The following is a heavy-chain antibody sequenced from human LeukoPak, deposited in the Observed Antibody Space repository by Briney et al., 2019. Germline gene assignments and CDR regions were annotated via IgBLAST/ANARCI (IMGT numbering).Heavy chain of an antibody. J-gene: IGHJ6*02. CDR1: GFTFSSYA. D-gene: IGHD2-2*01. CDR3: AKTGGYQLLSAYYYYYGMDV. Sequence: GESLRLSCAASGFTFSSYAMSWVRQAPGKGLEWVSAISGSGGSTYYADSVKGRFTISRDNSKNTLYLQMNSLRAEDTAVYYCAKTGGYQLLSAYYYYYGMDVWGQGTTVTVSS. V-gene: IGHV3-23*01. CDR2: ISGSGGST.